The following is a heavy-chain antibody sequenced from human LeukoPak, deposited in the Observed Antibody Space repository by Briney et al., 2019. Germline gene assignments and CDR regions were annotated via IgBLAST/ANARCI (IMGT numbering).Heavy chain of an antibody. Sequence: SQTLSLTCTVSGGSISSGSYYWSWIRQPAGKGLEWIGRIYTSGSTNYNPSLKSRVTISVDTSKNQFSLKLSSVTAAATAVYYCARQFMVRGVTTTDYWGQGTLVTVSS. CDR2: IYTSGST. CDR3: ARQFMVRGVTTTDY. V-gene: IGHV4-61*02. CDR1: GGSISSGSYY. J-gene: IGHJ4*02. D-gene: IGHD3-10*01.